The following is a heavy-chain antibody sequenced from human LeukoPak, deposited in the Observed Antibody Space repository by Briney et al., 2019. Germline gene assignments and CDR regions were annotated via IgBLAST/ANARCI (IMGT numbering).Heavy chain of an antibody. CDR2: INEGGSEG. V-gene: IGHV3-7*03. CDR1: GFTFSSYW. CDR3: ARAGFSTSRDF. J-gene: IGHJ4*02. D-gene: IGHD2-2*01. Sequence: GGSLRLSCAASGFTFSSYWMSWVRQAPGKGLEWVANINEGGSEGYYVDSLKGQFTISRDNAKNSLYLQMNSLRAEDTAVYYCARAGFSTSRDFWGQGTLVTVSS.